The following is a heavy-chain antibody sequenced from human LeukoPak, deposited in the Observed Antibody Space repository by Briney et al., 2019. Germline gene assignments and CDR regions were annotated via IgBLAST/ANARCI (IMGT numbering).Heavy chain of an antibody. Sequence: ASVKVSCTASGYTFTDYYIHWVRQAPGQGLEWMGWINPNSGGTNYAEKFQGRVTMTRDTSISTVYMELSRLRSDDTAVYYCASITLIRGVTSIGNPWGQGTLVTVSS. J-gene: IGHJ5*02. V-gene: IGHV1-2*02. CDR1: GYTFTDYY. D-gene: IGHD3-10*01. CDR3: ASITLIRGVTSIGNP. CDR2: INPNSGGT.